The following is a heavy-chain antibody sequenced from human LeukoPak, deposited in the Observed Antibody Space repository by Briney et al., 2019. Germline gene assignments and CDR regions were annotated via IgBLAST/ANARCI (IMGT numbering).Heavy chain of an antibody. D-gene: IGHD3-10*01. Sequence: PGGSLRLSCAASGFTFNNAWMSWVRQAPGKGLEWVGRIKSKTDGGTTDYAAPVKGRFTISRDDSKNTLYLQMNSLKTEDTAVYYCTTASYYYGSGPIDYWGQGTLVTVSS. CDR3: TTASYYYGSGPIDY. V-gene: IGHV3-15*01. CDR2: IKSKTDGGTT. J-gene: IGHJ4*02. CDR1: GFTFNNAW.